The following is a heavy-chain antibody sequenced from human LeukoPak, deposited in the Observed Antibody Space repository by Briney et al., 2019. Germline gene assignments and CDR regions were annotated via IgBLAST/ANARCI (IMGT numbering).Heavy chain of an antibody. CDR2: ISSDSTTI. CDR3: ARVAVTAPRH. V-gene: IGHV3-48*04. Sequence: GGSLRLSCAASGYTFSTYSMNWVRQAPGKGLEWVSYISSDSTTIYYADSVKGRFTISRDDAKNSLYLRMNSLRVDDTAVYYCARVAVTAPRHWGQGTLVTVSS. J-gene: IGHJ1*01. CDR1: GYTFSTYS. D-gene: IGHD6-19*01.